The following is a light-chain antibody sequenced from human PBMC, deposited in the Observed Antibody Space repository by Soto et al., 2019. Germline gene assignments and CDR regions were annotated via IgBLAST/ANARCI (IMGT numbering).Light chain of an antibody. CDR1: SGHSSYA. Sequence: QSVLTQSPSASASLGASVKLTCTLSSGHSSYAIAWHQQQPEKGPRYLMKVNSDGSLTKGDGIPDRFSGSSSGAERHLTISSLQSEDEADYYCQTWGTGMVFGGGTKLTVL. V-gene: IGLV4-69*01. CDR2: VNSDGSL. CDR3: QTWGTGMV. J-gene: IGLJ2*01.